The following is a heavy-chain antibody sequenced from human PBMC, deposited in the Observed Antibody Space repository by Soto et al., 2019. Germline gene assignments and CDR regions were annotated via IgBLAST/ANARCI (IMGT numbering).Heavy chain of an antibody. V-gene: IGHV3-30*18. CDR3: AKDPGKYYYDTSGYLPDDY. Sequence: GGSLRLSCAASGFTFNSFGTHWVRQAPGEGLDWLAIISSDGTNTFYADSVKGRFTISRDNSKNTLYLQMNSLRAEDTAVYYCAKDPGKYYYDTSGYLPDDYWGRGTLVTVSS. CDR1: GFTFNSFG. CDR2: ISSDGTNT. D-gene: IGHD3-22*01. J-gene: IGHJ4*02.